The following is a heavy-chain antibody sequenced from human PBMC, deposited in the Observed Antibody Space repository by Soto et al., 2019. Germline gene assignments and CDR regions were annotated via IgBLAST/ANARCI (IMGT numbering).Heavy chain of an antibody. Sequence: GGSLRLSCAASGFTVSSDYMSWVRQAPGKGLEWVSVIYTGGSTYYADSVKGRFTFSRDNSKNTLYLQMNSLRAEDTTVYYCARAYGGNPALFDPWGQGTLVTVSS. CDR3: ARAYGGNPALFDP. CDR1: GFTVSSDY. CDR2: IYTGGST. J-gene: IGHJ5*02. D-gene: IGHD4-17*01. V-gene: IGHV3-53*01.